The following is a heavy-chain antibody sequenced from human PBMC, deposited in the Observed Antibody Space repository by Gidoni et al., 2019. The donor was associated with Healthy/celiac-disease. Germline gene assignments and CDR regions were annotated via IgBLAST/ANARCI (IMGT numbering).Heavy chain of an antibody. D-gene: IGHD3-3*01. V-gene: IGHV3-30-3*01. J-gene: IGHJ5*02. CDR3: ARESGVVRGWFDP. Sequence: AVISYDGSNKYYADSVKGRFTISRDNSKNTLYLQMNSLRAEDTAVYYCARESGVVRGWFDPWGQGTLVTVSS. CDR2: ISYDGSNK.